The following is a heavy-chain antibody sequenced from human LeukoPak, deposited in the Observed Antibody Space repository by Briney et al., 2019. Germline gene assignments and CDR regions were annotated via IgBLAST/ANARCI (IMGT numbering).Heavy chain of an antibody. CDR3: ARLRYGEGY. CDR1: GGSISNSSYY. CDR2: IYYSVRT. J-gene: IGHJ4*02. D-gene: IGHD4-17*01. V-gene: IGHV4-39*01. Sequence: SETPSLTCSVSGGSISNSSYYWGWIRQPPGKGLEWIGSIYYSVRTYYNPSLKSRVTISVDTSKNQFSLKLSSVTAADTAVYYCARLRYGEGYWGQGTLVTVSS.